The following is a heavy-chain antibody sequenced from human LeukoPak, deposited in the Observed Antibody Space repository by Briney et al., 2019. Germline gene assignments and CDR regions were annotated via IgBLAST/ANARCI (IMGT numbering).Heavy chain of an antibody. V-gene: IGHV3-43D*03. CDR1: GFTFDDYA. Sequence: GSLRLSCAASGFTFDDYAMHWVRQAPGKGLEWVSLISWDGGSTYYADSVKGRFTISRDNSKNSLYLQMNSLRAEDTALYYCAKGDIVVVPAAMPDYWGQGTLVTVSS. CDR3: AKGDIVVVPAAMPDY. D-gene: IGHD2-2*01. CDR2: ISWDGGST. J-gene: IGHJ4*02.